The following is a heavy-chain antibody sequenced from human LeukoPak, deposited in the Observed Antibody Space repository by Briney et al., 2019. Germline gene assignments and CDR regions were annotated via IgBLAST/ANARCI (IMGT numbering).Heavy chain of an antibody. J-gene: IGHJ3*02. CDR3: ARERLILAYCGGDCYWHDAFDI. V-gene: IGHV1-2*02. D-gene: IGHD2-21*02. CDR2: INPNSGVT. Sequence: ASVKVSCKASGYTFTGYYIHWVRQAPGQGLEWMGWINPNSGVTNYAQKFQGRVTMTRDTSISTAYMELSRLRSDDTAVYYCARERLILAYCGGDCYWHDAFDIWGQGTMVTVSS. CDR1: GYTFTGYY.